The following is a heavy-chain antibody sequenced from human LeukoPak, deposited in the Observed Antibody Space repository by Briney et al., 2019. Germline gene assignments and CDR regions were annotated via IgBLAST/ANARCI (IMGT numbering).Heavy chain of an antibody. D-gene: IGHD6-19*01. CDR3: VRLASGLIDY. CDR1: GGSIDNSHYY. J-gene: IGHJ4*02. Sequence: PSETLSLTCTVSGGSIDNSHYYWGWIRQPPGEGLEWIASIHYSGSTHYNLSLKSRVTISVDTSKNQFSLKLSSVTAADTAVYYCVRLASGLIDYWGQGTLVTVSS. V-gene: IGHV4-39*01. CDR2: IHYSGST.